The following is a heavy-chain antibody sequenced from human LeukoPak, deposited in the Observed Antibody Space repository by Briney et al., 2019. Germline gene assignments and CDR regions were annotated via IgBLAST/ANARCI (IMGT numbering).Heavy chain of an antibody. J-gene: IGHJ3*02. D-gene: IGHD1-14*01. V-gene: IGHV3-7*01. CDR3: ARPLNRGDGLDAFDI. Sequence: GGSLRLSCAASGFTFSSYWMSWVRQAPGEGLEWVANIKQDGSEKYYVDSVKGRFTVSRDNAKNSLYLQMNSLRAEDTAVYYCARPLNRGDGLDAFDIWGQGTKVTVSS. CDR2: IKQDGSEK. CDR1: GFTFSSYW.